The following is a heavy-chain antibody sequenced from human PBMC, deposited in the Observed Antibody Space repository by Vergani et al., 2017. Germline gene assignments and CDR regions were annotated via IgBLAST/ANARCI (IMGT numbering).Heavy chain of an antibody. CDR3: ARDLRLLYNRFDP. J-gene: IGHJ5*02. V-gene: IGHV3-33*01. D-gene: IGHD1-14*01. CDR2: TWYDGNNK. Sequence: QVQLVESGGGVVQPGRSLRLSCAASGFTFNQYGMHWVRQAPGKGLEWVAVTWYDGNNKQYADSVKGRFTISRDNSKNTMYLQMNSLRDEDTGVYYCARDLRLLYNRFDPWGQETLVTVSS. CDR1: GFTFNQYG.